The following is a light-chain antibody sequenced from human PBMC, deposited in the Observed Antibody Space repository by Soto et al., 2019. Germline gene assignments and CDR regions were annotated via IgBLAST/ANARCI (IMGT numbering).Light chain of an antibody. V-gene: IGLV2-14*01. CDR3: SLYTSSSTVV. CDR1: SSDVGAYNY. CDR2: DVT. Sequence: QSALTQPASVSGSPGQSITISCTATSSDVGAYNYVSWYQQHPGKAPKLMIYDVTNRPSGVSNRFSGSKSGNTASLTISGLQAEDEADYYCSLYTSSSTVVFGGGTKLTVL. J-gene: IGLJ2*01.